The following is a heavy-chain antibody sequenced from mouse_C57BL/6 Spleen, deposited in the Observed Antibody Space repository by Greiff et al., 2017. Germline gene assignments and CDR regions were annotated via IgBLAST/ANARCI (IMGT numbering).Heavy chain of an antibody. CDR2: ISYDGSN. J-gene: IGHJ2*01. D-gene: IGHD1-1*01. CDR3: AREPLHGSGCDY. CDR1: GYSFTSGYY. V-gene: IGHV3-6*01. Sequence: EVQLQESGPGLVKPSQSLSLTCSVTGYSFTSGYYWNWIRQFPGNKLEWMGYISYDGSNNYNPTLKNRIPITRDPSTNQSFLKLNSVTTEDTATYSCAREPLHGSGCDYWGQGTTLTVSS.